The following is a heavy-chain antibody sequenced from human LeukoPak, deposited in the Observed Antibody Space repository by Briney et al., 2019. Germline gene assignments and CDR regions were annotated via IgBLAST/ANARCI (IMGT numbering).Heavy chain of an antibody. CDR3: ASDAYSGYDFDY. CDR2: ISSSGSTI. J-gene: IGHJ4*02. D-gene: IGHD5-12*01. Sequence: GGSLRLSCAASGFTFISYEMKWVRQALWKGVDCVSYISSSGSTIYYADSVKGRFTISRDNAKNSLYLQMNSLRAEGTVVYYCASDAYSGYDFDYWGQGTLVTVSS. V-gene: IGHV3-48*03. CDR1: GFTFISYE.